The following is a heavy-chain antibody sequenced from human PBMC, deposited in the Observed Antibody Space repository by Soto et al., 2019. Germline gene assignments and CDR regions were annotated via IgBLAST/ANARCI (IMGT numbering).Heavy chain of an antibody. Sequence: GGSLRLSCAASGFTFSSYAMSWVRQAPGKGLEWVSAISGSGGSTYYADSVKGRFTISRDNSKNTLYLQMNSLRAEDTAVYYCANLPYYDFWSGYYWLDPWGQGALVTVSS. D-gene: IGHD3-3*01. J-gene: IGHJ5*02. V-gene: IGHV3-23*01. CDR2: ISGSGGST. CDR1: GFTFSSYA. CDR3: ANLPYYDFWSGYYWLDP.